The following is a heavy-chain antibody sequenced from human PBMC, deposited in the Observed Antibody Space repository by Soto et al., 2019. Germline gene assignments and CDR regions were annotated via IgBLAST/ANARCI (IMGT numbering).Heavy chain of an antibody. CDR1: RFTLSSYA. D-gene: IGHD6-19*01. CDR2: ISGSGGST. J-gene: IGHJ4*02. Sequence: GGSLRLSCAASRFTLSSYAMSWVRQAPGEGLEWVSVISGSGGSTYYADSVKGRFTISRDNFKNTLYLQMNSLRAEDTAVYYCAKSSRSGWPYYFDYWGQGTLVTVSS. V-gene: IGHV3-23*01. CDR3: AKSSRSGWPYYFDY.